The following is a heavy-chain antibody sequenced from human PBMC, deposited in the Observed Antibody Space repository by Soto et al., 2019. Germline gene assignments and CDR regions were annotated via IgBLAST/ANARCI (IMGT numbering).Heavy chain of an antibody. D-gene: IGHD2-2*01. CDR3: ARGCSSTSCYYYYGMDV. V-gene: IGHV4-59*01. Sequence: PSETLSLTCTVSGGSISSYYWSWIRQPPGKGLEWIGYIYYSGSTNYNPSLKSRVTISVDTSKNQFSLKLSSVTAADTAVYYCARGCSSTSCYYYYGMDVWGQGTTVTAP. CDR2: IYYSGST. J-gene: IGHJ6*02. CDR1: GGSISSYY.